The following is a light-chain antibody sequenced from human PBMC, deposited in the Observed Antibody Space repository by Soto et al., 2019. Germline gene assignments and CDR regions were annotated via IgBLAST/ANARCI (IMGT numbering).Light chain of an antibody. CDR1: QSVSNNY. Sequence: ETVLTQSPGTLSLSPGERATLFCRASQSVSNNYLAWYQQKPGQAPRLLIYGASSRATGIPDRFSGSGSWTDFSLTISILEPEDSAVYYCQQHGTSPPAWTFGQGTKVEIK. CDR2: GAS. J-gene: IGKJ1*01. V-gene: IGKV3-20*01. CDR3: QQHGTSPPAWT.